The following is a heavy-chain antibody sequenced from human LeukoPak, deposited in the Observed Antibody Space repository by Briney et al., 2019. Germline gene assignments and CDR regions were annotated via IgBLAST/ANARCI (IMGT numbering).Heavy chain of an antibody. CDR1: GLTFSDYY. CDR3: ARAGGTDGSYRYLVDV. V-gene: IGHV3-11*04. J-gene: IGHJ6*04. Sequence: TGGSLRLSCAGSGLTFSDYYMSWIRQAPGKGLEWVSYISSSGRTIYYADSVKGRFTISRDNAKNSLYLQMNSLRAEDTAVYYCARAGGTDGSYRYLVDVWGKGTTVTVSS. D-gene: IGHD3-16*02. CDR2: ISSSGRTI.